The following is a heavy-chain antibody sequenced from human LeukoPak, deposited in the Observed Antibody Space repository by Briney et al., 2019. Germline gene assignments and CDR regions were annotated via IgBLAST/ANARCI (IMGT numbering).Heavy chain of an antibody. V-gene: IGHV3-30*18. CDR3: AKGEELLIAYYYYMDV. J-gene: IGHJ6*03. D-gene: IGHD3-10*01. Sequence: GRSLRLSCAASGFTFSRYGMHWVRQAPGKGLEWVAVISYDGSNKYYADSVKGRFTISRDNSKNTLYLQMNSLRAEDTAVYYCAKGEELLIAYYYYMDVWGKGTTVTISS. CDR1: GFTFSRYG. CDR2: ISYDGSNK.